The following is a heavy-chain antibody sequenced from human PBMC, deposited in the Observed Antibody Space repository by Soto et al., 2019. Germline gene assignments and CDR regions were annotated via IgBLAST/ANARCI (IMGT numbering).Heavy chain of an antibody. Sequence: WWSWVRQPPSRGLEWIGNVYHTGDTNFNPSLQSRVTFSVDKSNNQFSLRLTSLTAADTAVYFCARERVTAGGNNYFDPWGPGTLVTVSS. CDR1: W. D-gene: IGHD2-21*02. CDR2: VYHTGDT. CDR3: ARERVTAGGNNYFDP. J-gene: IGHJ5*02. V-gene: IGHV4-4*01.